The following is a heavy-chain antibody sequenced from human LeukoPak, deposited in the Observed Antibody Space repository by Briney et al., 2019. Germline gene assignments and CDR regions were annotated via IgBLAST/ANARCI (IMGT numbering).Heavy chain of an antibody. CDR2: TYYRSKWYN. CDR1: GDSVSSNSAA. J-gene: IGHJ4*02. D-gene: IGHD3-3*01. V-gene: IGHV6-1*01. CDR3: ARDLWDHYDFWSGYYLYYFDY. Sequence: SQTLSLTCAISGDSVSSNSAAWNWIRQSPSRGLEWPGRTYYRSKWYNDYAVSVKSRITINPDTSKNQFSLQLNSVTPEDTAVYYCARDLWDHYDFWSGYYLYYFDYWGQGTLVTVSS.